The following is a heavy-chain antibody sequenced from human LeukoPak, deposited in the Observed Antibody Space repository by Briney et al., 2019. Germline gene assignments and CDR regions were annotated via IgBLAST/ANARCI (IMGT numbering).Heavy chain of an antibody. CDR2: INHSGST. D-gene: IGHD3-10*01. CDR1: GGSFSGYY. V-gene: IGHV4-34*01. J-gene: IGHJ6*02. Sequence: SETLSLTCAVYGGSFSGYYWSWIRQPPGKGLEWIGEINHSGSTNYNPSLKSRVTISVDTSKNQFSLKLSSVTAADTAVYYCARGGITMAYGMDVWGQGTTVTVSS. CDR3: ARGGITMAYGMDV.